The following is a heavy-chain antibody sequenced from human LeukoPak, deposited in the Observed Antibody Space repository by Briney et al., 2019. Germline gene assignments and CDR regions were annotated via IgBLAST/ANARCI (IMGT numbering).Heavy chain of an antibody. D-gene: IGHD2-15*01. J-gene: IGHJ4*02. CDR2: INPSGGST. Sequence: ASVKVSCKASGYTFTTYYVHWVRQAPGQGLEWMGIINPSGGSTTYAQKFRGRVTMTRDTSISTAYMELSRLRSDDTAVYYCARESPPRYCSGGSCYSWQYWGQGTLVTVSS. CDR3: ARESPPRYCSGGSCYSWQY. CDR1: GYTFTTYY. V-gene: IGHV1-46*01.